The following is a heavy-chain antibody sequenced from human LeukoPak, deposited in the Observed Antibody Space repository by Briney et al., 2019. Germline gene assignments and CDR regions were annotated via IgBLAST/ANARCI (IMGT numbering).Heavy chain of an antibody. CDR2: ILNDGSSK. CDR1: GYALSSYG. J-gene: IGHJ4*02. Sequence: PGGPLTLPCVASGYALSSYGMHWVHQAPGKGLEWVAVILNDGSSKYYADSVKGRFTISRDNSKNTLYLQMNSLRAEDTAVYYCRGYSYDSSGFYCDNWGQGTLVTVSS. V-gene: IGHV3-30*03. CDR3: RGYSYDSSGFYCDN. D-gene: IGHD3-22*01.